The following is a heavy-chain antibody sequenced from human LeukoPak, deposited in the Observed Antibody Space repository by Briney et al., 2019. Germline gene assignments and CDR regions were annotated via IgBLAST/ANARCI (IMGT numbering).Heavy chain of an antibody. D-gene: IGHD3-10*01. Sequence: ASVKVSCKASAYTFSSYLMHWVRQAPGQGLEWMGIIDPSGGSTGYAQKFQGRVTMTRDTSTSTVYMELSSLRSEDTAVYYCARDLGLRGVTNWFDTWGQGTLVTVSS. CDR3: ARDLGLRGVTNWFDT. CDR2: IDPSGGST. V-gene: IGHV1-46*01. CDR1: AYTFSSYL. J-gene: IGHJ5*02.